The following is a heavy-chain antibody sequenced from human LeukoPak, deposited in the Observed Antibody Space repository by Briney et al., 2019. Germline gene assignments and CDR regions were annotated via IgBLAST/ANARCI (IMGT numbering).Heavy chain of an antibody. CDR2: IIPIFGTA. J-gene: IGHJ4*02. V-gene: IGHV1-69*05. D-gene: IGHD6-19*01. CDR3: ARADSSGWYHDY. CDR1: GYTFPSYD. Sequence: ASVKVSCKAFGYTFPSYDINWGRKATGQGLNWMGGIIPIFGTANYAQKFQGRVTITTDESTSTAYMELSSLRSEDTAVYYCARADSSGWYHDYWGQGTLVTVSS.